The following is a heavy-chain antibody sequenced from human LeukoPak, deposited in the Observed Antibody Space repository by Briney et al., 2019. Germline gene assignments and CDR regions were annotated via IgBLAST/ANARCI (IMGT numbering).Heavy chain of an antibody. CDR3: ARGSSTYYYDSSGYYYIDY. D-gene: IGHD3-22*01. V-gene: IGHV4-59*01. CDR2: IYYSGST. J-gene: IGHJ4*02. Sequence: KPSETLSLTCTVSGGSISSYYWSWIRQPPGKGLEWIGYIYYSGSTNYNPSLKSRVTISVDTSKNQFSLKLSPVTAADTAVYYCARGSSTYYYDSSGYYYIDYWGQGTLVTVSS. CDR1: GGSISSYY.